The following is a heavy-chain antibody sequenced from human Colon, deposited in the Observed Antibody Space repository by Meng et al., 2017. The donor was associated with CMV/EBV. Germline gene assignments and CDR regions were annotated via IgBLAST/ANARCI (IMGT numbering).Heavy chain of an antibody. CDR3: ARDGWLNYAYGMDV. D-gene: IGHD6-19*01. CDR2: IYSGGST. CDR1: GFTFSSYW. Sequence: GESLKISCAASGFTFSSYWMSWVRQAPGKGLEWVSVIYSGGSTFYADSVKGRFTISRDNSKNTVYLQMNHLRVEDTAVYYCARDGWLNYAYGMDVWGQGTTVTVSS. V-gene: IGHV3-66*02. J-gene: IGHJ6*02.